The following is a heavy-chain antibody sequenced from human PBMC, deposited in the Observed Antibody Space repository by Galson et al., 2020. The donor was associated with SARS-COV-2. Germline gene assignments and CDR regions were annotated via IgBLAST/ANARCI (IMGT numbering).Heavy chain of an antibody. D-gene: IGHD3-3*01. CDR1: GDSLSSGPYY. J-gene: IGHJ6*02. V-gene: IGHV4-61*02. CDR3: ARGNSPCVTIVGVIIGACGMDV. CDR2: LYKSGNT. Sequence: SETLSLTCTVSGDSLSSGPYYWSWVRPPAGKGLEWIGRLYKSGNTDYNPSLKSKATMSLDTSTKQFSLKLSSVTAADTAVYYCARGNSPCVTIVGVIIGACGMDVWGQGTTVTVSS.